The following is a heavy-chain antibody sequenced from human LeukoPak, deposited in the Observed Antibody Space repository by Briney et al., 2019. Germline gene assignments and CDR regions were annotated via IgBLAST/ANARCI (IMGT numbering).Heavy chain of an antibody. CDR1: GGSFSGYY. V-gene: IGHV4-34*01. CDR2: INHSGST. Sequence: PSETLSLTCAVYGGSFSGYYWSWIRQPPGKGLEWIGEINHSGSTNYNPSLKSRVIISVDMSKNRFSLRLSSVTAADTAVYYCARAGYSSGYVGGFDYWGQGALVTVSS. CDR3: ARAGYSSGYVGGFDY. D-gene: IGHD5-18*01. J-gene: IGHJ4*02.